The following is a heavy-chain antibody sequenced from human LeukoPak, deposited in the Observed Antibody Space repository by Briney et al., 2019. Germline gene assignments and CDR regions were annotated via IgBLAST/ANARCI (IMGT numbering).Heavy chain of an antibody. CDR3: ARFGYDAFDI. Sequence: GRSLRLSCAASGVAFSIDEMDGGRQAPGGGLEWVSHMSSSGSTIYYADSAKGRFTISRDNAKNSLYLQMNSLRAEDTAIYYCARFGYDAFDIWGQGTMVTVSS. V-gene: IGHV3-48*03. J-gene: IGHJ3*02. CDR1: GVAFSIDE. D-gene: IGHD2-15*01. CDR2: MSSSGSTI.